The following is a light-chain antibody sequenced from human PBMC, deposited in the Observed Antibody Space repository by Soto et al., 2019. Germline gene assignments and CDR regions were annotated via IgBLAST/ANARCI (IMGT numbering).Light chain of an antibody. CDR3: QQYSNWPPLYT. V-gene: IGKV3-15*01. CDR1: QRVSSY. CDR2: DAS. J-gene: IGKJ2*01. Sequence: EIVMTQSPATLSVSPGERATLSCRASQRVSSYLAWYQQKPGLPPRLLIYDASTRATGIPDRFSGSGSGTDFTLTISSLQSADFAVYYCQQYSNWPPLYTFGRGTKLAIK.